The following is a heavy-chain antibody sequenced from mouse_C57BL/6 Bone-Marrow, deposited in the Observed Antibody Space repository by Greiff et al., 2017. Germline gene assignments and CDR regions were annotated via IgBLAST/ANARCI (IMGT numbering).Heavy chain of an antibody. V-gene: IGHV1-76*01. CDR1: GYTFTDYY. J-gene: IGHJ3*01. D-gene: IGHD1-1*01. CDR3: ARDYYGSMWFAY. Sequence: VQLVESGAELVRPGASVKLSCKASGYTFTDYYINWVKQRPGQGLEWIARIYPGSGNTYYNEKFKGKATLTAEKSSSTAYMQLSSLTSEDSAVYFCARDYYGSMWFAYWGQGTLVTVSA. CDR2: IYPGSGNT.